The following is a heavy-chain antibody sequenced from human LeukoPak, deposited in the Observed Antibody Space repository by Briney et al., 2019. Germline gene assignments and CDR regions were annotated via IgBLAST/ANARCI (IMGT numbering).Heavy chain of an antibody. CDR2: IIPIFGTA. Sequence: SVKVSCKASGGTFSSYAISWVRQAPGQGLEWMGGIIPIFGTANYAQKFQGRVTITTDESTSTAYMELSSLRSEDTAVYYCARGPYDYVWGSYRLFDYWGQGTLATVS. J-gene: IGHJ4*02. V-gene: IGHV1-69*05. D-gene: IGHD3-16*02. CDR1: GGTFSSYA. CDR3: ARGPYDYVWGSYRLFDY.